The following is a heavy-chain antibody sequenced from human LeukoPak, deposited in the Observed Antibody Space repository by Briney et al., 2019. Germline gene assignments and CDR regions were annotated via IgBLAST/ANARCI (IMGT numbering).Heavy chain of an antibody. CDR1: GYTFNNHG. Sequence: GASVKVSCKASGYTFNNHGISWVRQAPGQGLEWMGWISTYNGNTNYAQKVQGRVTMTTDTSTSTAYMELRSLRSDDTAVYYCARINYYDISGPDSGYYYYMDVWGKGTTVTISS. V-gene: IGHV1-18*01. J-gene: IGHJ6*03. D-gene: IGHD3-22*01. CDR3: ARINYYDISGPDSGYYYYMDV. CDR2: ISTYNGNT.